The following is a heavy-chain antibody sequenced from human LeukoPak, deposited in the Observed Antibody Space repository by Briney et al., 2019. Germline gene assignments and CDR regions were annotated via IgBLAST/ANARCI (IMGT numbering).Heavy chain of an antibody. CDR3: ARVRPNWNDGTFDY. D-gene: IGHD1-1*01. CDR2: IYPSGST. Sequence: SETLSLTCTVPGASITNYYWSWIRQSAGKGLEWIGRIYPSGSTHSNPSLKSRVTMSLDTSKNQFSLGLSSVTAADTAVYYCARVRPNWNDGTFDYWGQGTLVTVSS. J-gene: IGHJ4*02. CDR1: GASITNYY. V-gene: IGHV4-4*07.